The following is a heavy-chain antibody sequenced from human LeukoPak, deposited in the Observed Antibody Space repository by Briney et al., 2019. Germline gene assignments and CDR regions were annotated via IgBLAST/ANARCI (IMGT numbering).Heavy chain of an antibody. V-gene: IGHV5-51*01. J-gene: IGHJ4*02. Sequence: GESLKISLKGSEYKFTNYWIGLVRQRPGKGPELMVYIFPGDSRTRYSPSFQGHVTISADKFISTAYLQWTSLKASDTALYYCARRGEEMVTLPFDLWGQGTLVSVFS. CDR2: IFPGDSRT. CDR1: EYKFTNYW. CDR3: ARRGEEMVTLPFDL. D-gene: IGHD5-24*01.